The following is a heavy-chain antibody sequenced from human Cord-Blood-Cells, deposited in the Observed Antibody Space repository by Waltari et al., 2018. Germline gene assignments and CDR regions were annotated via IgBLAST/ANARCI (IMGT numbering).Heavy chain of an antibody. V-gene: IGHV1-69*01. D-gene: IGHD6-6*01. J-gene: IGHJ6*03. CDR2: IMPFFGTA. CDR1: GATFSSYA. Sequence: QVQLVQPGAEVKKPGSSVKVSCKASGATFSSYAISWVRQAPGQGLEWMGGIMPFFGTANDAKKFQGRVTITADESTSTAYMELGSLRSGDTAVYYCAGGEYRSSSYYYYYMDVWGKGTTVTVSS. CDR3: AGGEYRSSSYYYYYMDV.